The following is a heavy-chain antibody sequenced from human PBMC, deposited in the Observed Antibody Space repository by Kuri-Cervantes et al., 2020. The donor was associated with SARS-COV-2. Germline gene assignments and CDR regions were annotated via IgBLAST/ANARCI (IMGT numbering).Heavy chain of an antibody. J-gene: IGHJ4*02. Sequence: GESLKISCAASGFTFSSYAMHWVRQAPGEGLEWVAVILYDGSNKYYVDSVKGRFTISRDDSKNTLYLQMNSLRAEDTAVYYCARELGSWPFDYWGQGTLVTVSS. CDR1: GFTFSSYA. V-gene: IGHV3-30-3*01. D-gene: IGHD6-13*01. CDR2: ILYDGSNK. CDR3: ARELGSWPFDY.